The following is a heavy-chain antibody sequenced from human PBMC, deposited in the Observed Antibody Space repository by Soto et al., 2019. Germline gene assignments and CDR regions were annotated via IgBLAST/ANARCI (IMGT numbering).Heavy chain of an antibody. CDR2: ISAHNGNT. CDR3: ARVAYDILTGYYWSPFDY. CDR1: GYTFTSYG. D-gene: IGHD3-9*01. J-gene: IGHJ4*02. V-gene: IGHV1-18*01. Sequence: GASVKVSCKASGYTFTSYGISWVRQAPGQGLEWMGWISAHNGNTNYAQKLQGRVTMTTDTSTSTAYMELRSLRSDDTAVYYCARVAYDILTGYYWSPFDYWGQGTLVTVSS.